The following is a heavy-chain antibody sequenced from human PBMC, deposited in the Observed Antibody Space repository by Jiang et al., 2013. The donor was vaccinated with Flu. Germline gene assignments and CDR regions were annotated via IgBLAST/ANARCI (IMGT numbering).Heavy chain of an antibody. CDR3: CVAVDGNFWFDP. Sequence: SLKISCQGFGYRFTSYWIGWVRQMPGKGLEWMGIIYAADSHTKYSPSFRGQVTISADKSVSTAYLQWNSLKPSDTAMYHCCVAVDGNFWFDPCGQGTLVTVSS. CDR2: IYAADSHT. CDR1: GYRFTSYW. J-gene: IGHJ5*02. D-gene: IGHD6-19*01. V-gene: IGHV5-51*01.